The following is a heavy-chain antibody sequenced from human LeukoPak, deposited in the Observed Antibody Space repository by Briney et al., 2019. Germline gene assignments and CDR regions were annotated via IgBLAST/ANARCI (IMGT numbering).Heavy chain of an antibody. D-gene: IGHD3-9*01. CDR2: ISGSGDNT. J-gene: IGHJ4*02. CDR3: ARVNRYFDWLTPPDY. Sequence: QTGGSLRLSCAASGLTFSTYAMSWVRQAPGKGLEWVSAISGSGDNTYYADSVKGRFTISKDNSKNTLYLQMNSLRAEDTAVYYCARVNRYFDWLTPPDYWGQGTLVTVSS. V-gene: IGHV3-23*01. CDR1: GLTFSTYA.